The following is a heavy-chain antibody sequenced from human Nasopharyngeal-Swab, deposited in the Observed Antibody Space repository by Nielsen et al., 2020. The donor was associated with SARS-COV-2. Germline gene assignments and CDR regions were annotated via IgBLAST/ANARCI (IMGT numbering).Heavy chain of an antibody. V-gene: IGHV3-49*04. CDR2: IRSKAYGGTT. CDR1: GFTFGDYA. J-gene: IGHJ6*03. CDR3: TRETRIAVAGTLLYYYCYYMDV. D-gene: IGHD6-19*01. Sequence: GGSLRLSCTASGFTFGDYAMSWVRQAPGKGLEWVGFIRSKAYGGTTEYAASVKGRFTISRDDSKSIAYLQMNSLKTEDTAVYYCTRETRIAVAGTLLYYYCYYMDVWGKGTTVTVSS.